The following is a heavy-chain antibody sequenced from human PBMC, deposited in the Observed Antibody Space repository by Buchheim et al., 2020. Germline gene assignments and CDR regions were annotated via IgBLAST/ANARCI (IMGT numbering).Heavy chain of an antibody. CDR2: IYYSVRT. CDR3: ARTLVPAALLYYYYYMDV. CDR1: VGSISSGGYY. V-gene: IGHV4-31*03. Sequence: QVQLQESGPGLVKPSQTLSLTCTVSVGSISSGGYYWSWIRPHPGKGLEWIGYIYYSVRTYYNPSLKSRVTISVDTSKNQFSLKLSSVTAADTAVYYCARTLVPAALLYYYYYMDVWGKGTT. J-gene: IGHJ6*03. D-gene: IGHD2-2*01.